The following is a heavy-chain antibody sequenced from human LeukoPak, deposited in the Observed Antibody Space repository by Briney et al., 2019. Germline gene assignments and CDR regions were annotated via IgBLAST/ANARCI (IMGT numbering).Heavy chain of an antibody. V-gene: IGHV3-23*01. CDR1: GFTFSNYA. J-gene: IGHJ4*02. D-gene: IGHD5-12*01. Sequence: GGSLRLSYAASGFTFSNYAMSWVRQAPGKGLEWVSTISGGGVGTYYADSVQGRLTISRDNSENTLYLQMNSLRAEDTAVYYCAKSGANSGYDYCWGQGTLVTVSS. CDR2: ISGGGVGT. CDR3: AKSGANSGYDYC.